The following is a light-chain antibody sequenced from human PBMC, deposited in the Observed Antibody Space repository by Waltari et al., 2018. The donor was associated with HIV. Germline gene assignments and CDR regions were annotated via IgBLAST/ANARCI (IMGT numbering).Light chain of an antibody. CDR1: QGGPNNY. Sequence: EIVLTHSPGTLSLSPGERATLSCRASQGGPNNYVAWYQQSPGQAPRLIVYGTSIRHTGIPDRFSGSGSGTDFTLAISRLEPEDFAVYYCQQYGRSPITFGQGARLEIK. V-gene: IGKV3-20*01. J-gene: IGKJ5*01. CDR2: GTS. CDR3: QQYGRSPIT.